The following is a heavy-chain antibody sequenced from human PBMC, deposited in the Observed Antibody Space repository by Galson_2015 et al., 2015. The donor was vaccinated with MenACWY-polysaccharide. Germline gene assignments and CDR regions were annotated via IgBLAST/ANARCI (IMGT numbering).Heavy chain of an antibody. D-gene: IGHD6-19*01. V-gene: IGHV3-30-3*01. CDR1: GFTFSIHA. J-gene: IGHJ5*02. CDR3: VREGWCGNGWYWFDL. Sequence: SLRLSCAAAGFTFSIHAMHWVRQAPGKGLEWVALISSDGDDKYYADSVKGRFTISRDNHKNMEFLEMNSLRAEDTAVYYCVREGWCGNGWYWFDLWGQGTRVTVSS. CDR2: ISSDGDDK.